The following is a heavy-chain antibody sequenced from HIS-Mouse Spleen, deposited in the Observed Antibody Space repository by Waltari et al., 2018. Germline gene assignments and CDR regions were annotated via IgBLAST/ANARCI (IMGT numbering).Heavy chain of an antibody. V-gene: IGHV4-34*01. CDR3: ARVRSALVLDY. CDR1: GGSFSGYY. D-gene: IGHD6-6*01. Sequence: QVQLQQWGAGLLKPSETLSLTCAVYGGSFSGYYWSWIRQPPGKGLEWIGEINHSGSTTYNPSLKSRVTISVDTSKNQFSLKLSSVTAADTAVYYCARVRSALVLDYWGQGTLVTVSS. J-gene: IGHJ4*02. CDR2: INHSGST.